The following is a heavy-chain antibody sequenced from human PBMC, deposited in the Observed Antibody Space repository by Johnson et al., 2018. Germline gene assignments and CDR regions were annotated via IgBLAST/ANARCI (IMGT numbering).Heavy chain of an antibody. Sequence: VQLVQSGGGLVQPGGSLRLSCTASGFTFTDYSMNWVRQAQGKGLEWVSYIRISSNFIKYIDSVKGRFTISRYNAKNTLYLQMNSLRAEDTAVYYCARQIYGDHGMDVWGQGTTVTVSS. CDR3: ARQIYGDHGMDV. V-gene: IGHV3-48*04. D-gene: IGHD4-17*01. J-gene: IGHJ6*02. CDR1: GFTFTDYS. CDR2: IRISSNFI.